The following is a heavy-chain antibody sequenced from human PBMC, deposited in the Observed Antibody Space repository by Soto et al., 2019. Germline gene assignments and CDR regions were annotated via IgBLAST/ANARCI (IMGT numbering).Heavy chain of an antibody. V-gene: IGHV4-59*01. CDR3: ASTAHSSGWYSGGFDY. CDR2: IYYSGST. Sequence: SETLSLTCTVSGGSISSYYWSWIRQPPGKGLEWIGYIYYSGSTNYNPSLKSRVTISVDTSKNQFSLKLSSVTAADTAVYYCASTAHSSGWYSGGFDYWGQGSLVSVSS. J-gene: IGHJ4*02. D-gene: IGHD6-19*01. CDR1: GGSISSYY.